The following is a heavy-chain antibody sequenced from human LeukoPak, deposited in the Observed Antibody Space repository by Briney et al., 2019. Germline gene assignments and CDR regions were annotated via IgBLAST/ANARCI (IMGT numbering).Heavy chain of an antibody. CDR2: INQDESEK. CDR3: ARDPNYDYVWGSYRLYYFDY. CDR1: GFTFSSYW. J-gene: IGHJ4*02. Sequence: GGSLRLSCAASGFTFSSYWMSWVRQAPGKGLEWVANINQDESEKYYVDSVKGRFTISRDNAKNSLYLQMNSLRAEDTAVYYCARDPNYDYVWGSYRLYYFDYWGQGTLVTVSS. V-gene: IGHV3-7*01. D-gene: IGHD3-16*02.